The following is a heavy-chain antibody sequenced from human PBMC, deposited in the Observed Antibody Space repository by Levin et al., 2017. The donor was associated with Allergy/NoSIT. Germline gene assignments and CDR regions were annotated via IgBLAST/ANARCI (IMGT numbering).Heavy chain of an antibody. CDR3: ARKTDTLDKLTVSPGDV. CDR2: IYSGGNT. D-gene: IGHD5-18*01. CDR1: GFTVGRNF. Sequence: GGSLRLSCAVSGFTVGRNFMTWVRQAPGKGPEWVSLIYSGGNTDYADSVKGRFTISRDNSRNTLYLQMNSLRAEDTAGYYCARKTDTLDKLTVSPGDVWGKGTTVTVTS. V-gene: IGHV3-66*02. J-gene: IGHJ6*04.